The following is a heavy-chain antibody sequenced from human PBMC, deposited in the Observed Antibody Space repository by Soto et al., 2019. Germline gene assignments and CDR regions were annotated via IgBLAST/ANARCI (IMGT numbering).Heavy chain of an antibody. V-gene: IGHV3-7*01. CDR1: GFTFSSYW. J-gene: IGHJ6*02. D-gene: IGHD3-3*01. Sequence: PGGSLRLSCAASGFTFSSYWMSWVRQAPGKGLEWVANIKQDGSEKYYVDSVKGRFTISRDNAKNSLYLQMNSLRAEDTDVYYCARAGPKPLEWLPYYYYYYGMDVWGQGTTVTVSS. CDR2: IKQDGSEK. CDR3: ARAGPKPLEWLPYYYYYYGMDV.